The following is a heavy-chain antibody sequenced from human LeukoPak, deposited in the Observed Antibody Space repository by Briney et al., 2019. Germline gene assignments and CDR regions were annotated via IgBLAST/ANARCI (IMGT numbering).Heavy chain of an antibody. D-gene: IGHD3-10*01. V-gene: IGHV3-21*01. CDR2: ISSSSSYI. Sequence: GGSLRLSCAASGFTFSSYTMNWVRQAPGKGLEWVSSISSSSSYIYYADSVKGRFTISRDNAKNSLYLQMNSLRAEDTAVYYCARDLGYYGSGSYGYWGQGTLVTVSS. J-gene: IGHJ4*02. CDR1: GFTFSSYT. CDR3: ARDLGYYGSGSYGY.